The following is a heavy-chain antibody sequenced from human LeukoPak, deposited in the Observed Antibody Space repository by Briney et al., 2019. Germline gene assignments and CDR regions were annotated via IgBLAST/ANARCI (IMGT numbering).Heavy chain of an antibody. V-gene: IGHV3-74*01. CDR2: INSSGSST. Sequence: GGSLRLSCAASGFTFSNYYMHWVRQAPGKGLEWVSHINSSGSSTYYADSVKGRFTISRDNAKNTLYLQMNSLRAEDTAVYYCVRDELWASILDFWGGGTLLSVPS. D-gene: IGHD2-21*01. CDR3: VRDELWASILDF. CDR1: GFTFSNYY. J-gene: IGHJ4*02.